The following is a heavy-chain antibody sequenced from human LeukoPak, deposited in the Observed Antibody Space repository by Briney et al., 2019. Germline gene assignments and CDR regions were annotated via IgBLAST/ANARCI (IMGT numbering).Heavy chain of an antibody. D-gene: IGHD2-15*01. CDR1: GFPFSDYY. J-gene: IGHJ4*02. CDR2: IKSKTDGGTT. Sequence: GGSLRLSCAASGFPFSDYYMSWIRQAPGKGLEWVGRIKSKTDGGTTDYAAPVKGRFTISRDDSKNTLYLQMNSLKTEDTAVYYCTTVGYCSGGSCYSGLGWGQGTLVTVSS. V-gene: IGHV3-15*01. CDR3: TTVGYCSGGSCYSGLG.